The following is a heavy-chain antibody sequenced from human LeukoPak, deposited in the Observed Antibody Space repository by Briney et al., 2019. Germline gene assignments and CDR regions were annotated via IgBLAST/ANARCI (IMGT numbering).Heavy chain of an antibody. CDR3: ASVPRPVVVVAATRGGFDP. D-gene: IGHD2-15*01. CDR1: GASFSYDY. Sequence: SETLSLTCAVYGASFSYDYWSWIRQAPGKGLEWIGEINHSGSITYNPSLKSRVTISAEKSKSQFSLRLASVTAAGTAVYYCASVPRPVVVVAATRGGFDPWGQGTLVTVSS. J-gene: IGHJ5*02. CDR2: INHSGSI. V-gene: IGHV4-34*01.